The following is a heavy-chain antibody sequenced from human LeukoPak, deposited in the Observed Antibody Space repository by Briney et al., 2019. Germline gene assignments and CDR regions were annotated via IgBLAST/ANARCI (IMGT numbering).Heavy chain of an antibody. V-gene: IGHV1-18*01. Sequence: ASVKFSCRTSGYTFTSFGVSWVRQAPGQGLEWRGWLSAYNGQTEYAQQLQERVTMTTDTSMRTAHRDLRSPSSDHTAVSYCMRPGYDILSGVSLFDYGGQGTLVTVPS. J-gene: IGHJ4*02. CDR1: GYTFTSFG. CDR2: LSAYNGQT. D-gene: IGHD3-9*01. CDR3: MRPGYDILSGVSLFDY.